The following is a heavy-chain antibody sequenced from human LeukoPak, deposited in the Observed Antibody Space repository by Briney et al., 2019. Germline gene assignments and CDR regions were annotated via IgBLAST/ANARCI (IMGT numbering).Heavy chain of an antibody. J-gene: IGHJ6*03. Sequence: MPSETLSFTCTVSGGSISSGSYYWSWIRQPAGKGLEWIGRIYTSGSTNYNPSLKSRVTISVDTSKNQFSLKLSSVTAADTAVYYCARVASDYYYYYMDVWGKGTTVTVSS. CDR2: IYTSGST. V-gene: IGHV4-61*02. CDR1: GGSISSGSYY. CDR3: ARVASDYYYYYMDV.